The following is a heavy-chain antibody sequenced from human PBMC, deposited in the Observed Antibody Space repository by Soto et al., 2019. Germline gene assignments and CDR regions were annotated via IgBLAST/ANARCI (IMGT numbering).Heavy chain of an antibody. CDR1: GISYTTYA. D-gene: IGHD5-12*01. J-gene: IGHJ4*02. Sequence: VQLVQSGAEVKKPGASVRISCTASGISYTTYAIHWVRQAPGQGLEWMGWINAGNGDTRYSQRFQGRVTLTTDTSATTPYMDLSSLRSEDTSIYYCARAISGYVTWGRGTLVTVSS. CDR2: INAGNGDT. CDR3: ARAISGYVT. V-gene: IGHV1-3*01.